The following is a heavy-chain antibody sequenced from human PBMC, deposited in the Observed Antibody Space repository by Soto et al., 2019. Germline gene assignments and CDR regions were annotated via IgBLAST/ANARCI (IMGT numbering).Heavy chain of an antibody. D-gene: IGHD2-8*01. CDR3: ATGYCTNGVCYTRTLSGMDV. CDR1: GGPFSGSY. CDR2: INHSGST. Sequence: SETLSLTCAVYGGPFSGSYWSWIRQPPGKGLEWIGEINHSGSTNHNPSLKSRVTILVDTSKNQFSLKLSSVTAADTAVYYCATGYCTNGVCYTRTLSGMDVWGQGTTVTVS. J-gene: IGHJ6*02. V-gene: IGHV4-34*01.